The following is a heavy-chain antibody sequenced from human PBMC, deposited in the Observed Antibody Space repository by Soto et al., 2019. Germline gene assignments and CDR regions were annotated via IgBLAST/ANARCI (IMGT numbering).Heavy chain of an antibody. D-gene: IGHD3-9*01. J-gene: IGHJ4*02. Sequence: ASVKVSCKASGYTFTGYYMHWVRQAPGQGLEWMGWINPNSGGTNYAQKFQGWVTMTRDTSISTAYMEVTRLRSDHTAVYFCARGLDLFLVSELGSKLPYFDLFFDYWGQGTPVTVSS. V-gene: IGHV1-2*04. CDR3: ARGLDLFLVSELGSKLPYFDLFFDY. CDR2: INPNSGGT. CDR1: GYTFTGYY.